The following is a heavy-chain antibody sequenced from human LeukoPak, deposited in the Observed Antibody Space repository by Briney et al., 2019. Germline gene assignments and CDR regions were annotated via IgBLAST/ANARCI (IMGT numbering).Heavy chain of an antibody. Sequence: SETLSLTCTVSGGSISSYYWSWIRQPAGKGLEWIGRIYTSGSTNYNPSLKSRVTMSVDTSKNQFSLKLSSVTAADTDVYYCARCPPNGGWSYYYYYYMDVWGKGTTVTVSS. CDR3: ARCPPNGGWSYYYYYYMDV. J-gene: IGHJ6*03. V-gene: IGHV4-4*07. CDR2: IYTSGST. CDR1: GGSISSYY. D-gene: IGHD2-8*01.